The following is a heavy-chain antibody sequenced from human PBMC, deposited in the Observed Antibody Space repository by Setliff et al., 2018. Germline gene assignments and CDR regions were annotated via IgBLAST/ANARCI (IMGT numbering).Heavy chain of an antibody. CDR1: GGSIGPHY. CDR3: ARDRSTVIRGVTSFFYYYMDV. Sequence: SETLSLTCTVSGGSIGPHYWSWIRQAPGKGLEWIGHIFYSDTAKYNPSLESRAAISVDSSKNQFSLKLRSVTAADTAVYYCARDRSTVIRGVTSFFYYYMDVWGGGTTVTVSS. J-gene: IGHJ6*03. CDR2: IFYSDTA. V-gene: IGHV4-59*11. D-gene: IGHD3-10*01.